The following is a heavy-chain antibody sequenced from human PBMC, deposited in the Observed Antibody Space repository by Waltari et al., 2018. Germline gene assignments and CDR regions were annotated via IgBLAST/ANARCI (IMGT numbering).Heavy chain of an antibody. Sequence: EVHLVESGGGLVQPGGSLRLSCAASGFTFTDYWMSWVRQAPGKGQEWVDNIHKDGSEKNYVDYVKGRFTISRDNAKDSVYLQMNSLRADDTAMYYCVRDHWGPDYWGQGTLVTVSS. CDR1: GFTFTDYW. D-gene: IGHD7-27*01. V-gene: IGHV3-7*01. J-gene: IGHJ4*02. CDR2: IHKDGSEK. CDR3: VRDHWGPDY.